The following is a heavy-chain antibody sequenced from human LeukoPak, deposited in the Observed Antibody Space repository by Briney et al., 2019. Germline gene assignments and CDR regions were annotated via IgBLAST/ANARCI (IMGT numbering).Heavy chain of an antibody. CDR1: GLTFSSYW. CDR2: IKQDGNEK. J-gene: IGHJ4*02. Sequence: GGSLRLSCAASGLTFSSYWMSWVRQAPGKGLEWVANIKQDGNEKHYVDSVKGRFTISRDSSKNTMYLQMNSLRAEDTAVYYCAREHTTVTSLLDYWGQGTLVTVSS. D-gene: IGHD4-17*01. V-gene: IGHV3-7*01. CDR3: AREHTTVTSLLDY.